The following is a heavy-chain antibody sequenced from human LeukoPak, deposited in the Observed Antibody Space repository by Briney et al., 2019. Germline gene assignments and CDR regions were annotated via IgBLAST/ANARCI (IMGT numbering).Heavy chain of an antibody. J-gene: IGHJ6*02. Sequence: GGSLRLSCAASGFTFSRCAMSWVRQAPGKGLEWVAFISYDGSNKYYADSVKGRFTISRDNSKNTLYLQMNSLRAEDTAVYYCASQGGLLWFGELSGGMDVWGQGTTVTVSS. V-gene: IGHV3-30-3*01. CDR2: ISYDGSNK. CDR3: ASQGGLLWFGELSGGMDV. D-gene: IGHD3-10*01. CDR1: GFTFSRCA.